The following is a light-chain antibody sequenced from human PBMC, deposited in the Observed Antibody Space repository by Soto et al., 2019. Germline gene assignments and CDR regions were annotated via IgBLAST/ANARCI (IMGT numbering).Light chain of an antibody. J-gene: IGKJ5*01. V-gene: IGKV3-20*01. CDR1: QSVSSSY. CDR3: QQYRMSPNT. Sequence: EIVLTQSPGTVSLSSWESATLSCRASQSVSSSYLAWYQQKPGQAPRLLIYGASTRATGIPDRFSGSGSGTDFSLTIRGLKPEDFAVYYCQQYRMSPNTFGQGTRLEIK. CDR2: GAS.